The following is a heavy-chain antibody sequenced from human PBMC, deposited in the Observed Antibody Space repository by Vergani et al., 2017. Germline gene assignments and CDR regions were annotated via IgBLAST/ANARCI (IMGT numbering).Heavy chain of an antibody. V-gene: IGHV1-69*01. CDR3: ARSRGSMIVVVITTPDAFDI. CDR1: GGTFSSYA. D-gene: IGHD3-22*01. J-gene: IGHJ3*02. Sequence: QVHLVQSGAEVKKPGSSVKVSCKASGGTFSSYAISWVRQAPGQGLEWMGGIIPIFGTANYAQKFQGRVTITADESTSTAYMELSSLRSEDTAVYYCARSRGSMIVVVITTPDAFDIWGQGTMVTVSS. CDR2: IIPIFGTA.